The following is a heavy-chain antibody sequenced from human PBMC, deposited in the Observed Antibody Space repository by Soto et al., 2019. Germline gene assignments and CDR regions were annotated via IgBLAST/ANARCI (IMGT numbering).Heavy chain of an antibody. Sequence: EVQLLESGGGLVQPGGSLRLSCAASGFTFSFYTFNWVRQAPGKGLEWVSYIGRSTATIYYADSVKGRFTISRDNGKKSLHLQMDSLRDEDTAVYYCARDGGGNYYSSGYSDYWGQGTLVTVSS. CDR3: ARDGGGNYYSSGYSDY. V-gene: IGHV3-48*02. J-gene: IGHJ4*02. D-gene: IGHD3-22*01. CDR2: IGRSTATI. CDR1: GFTFSFYT.